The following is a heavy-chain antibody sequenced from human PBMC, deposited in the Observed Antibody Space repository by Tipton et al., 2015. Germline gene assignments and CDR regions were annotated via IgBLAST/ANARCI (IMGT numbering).Heavy chain of an antibody. D-gene: IGHD1-1*01. V-gene: IGHV4-61*01. J-gene: IGHJ4*02. Sequence: GLVKPSETLSLTCTVPGGSVSSYNYFWSWIRQPPGKGLEWIGYIFHSGSTSYNASLKSRVIISIDTSKNQFSLQLRSVTAADTAVYYCARLRVAPTGGGFGYGGEGTLVSVS. CDR1: GGSVSSYNYF. CDR2: IFHSGST. CDR3: ARLRVAPTGGGFGY.